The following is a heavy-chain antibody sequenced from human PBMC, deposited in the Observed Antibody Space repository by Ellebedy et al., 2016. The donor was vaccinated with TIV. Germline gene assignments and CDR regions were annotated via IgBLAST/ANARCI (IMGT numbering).Heavy chain of an antibody. J-gene: IGHJ4*02. V-gene: IGHV3-21*01. CDR1: GFTFSSYS. CDR2: ISSSSSYI. CDR3: ATGRSCSGGSCYFDS. Sequence: GGSLRLXXAASGFTFSSYSMNWVRQAPGKGLEWVSSISSSSSYIYYADSVKGRFTISRDNAKYSLYLQMNSLRAEDTAVYYCATGRSCSGGSCYFDSWGQGTLVTLSS. D-gene: IGHD2-15*01.